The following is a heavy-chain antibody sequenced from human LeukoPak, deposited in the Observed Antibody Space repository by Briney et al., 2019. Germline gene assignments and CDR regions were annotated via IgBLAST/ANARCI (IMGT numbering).Heavy chain of an antibody. CDR1: GYTFTSYG. Sequence: ASVKVSCKASGYTFTSYGISWVRQAPGQGLEWMGWISAYNGNTNYAQKFQGRVTMTRDMSTSTVYMELSSLRSEDTAVYYCARDGGKPLDYWGQGTLVTVSS. V-gene: IGHV1-18*01. D-gene: IGHD4-23*01. CDR3: ARDGGKPLDY. CDR2: ISAYNGNT. J-gene: IGHJ4*02.